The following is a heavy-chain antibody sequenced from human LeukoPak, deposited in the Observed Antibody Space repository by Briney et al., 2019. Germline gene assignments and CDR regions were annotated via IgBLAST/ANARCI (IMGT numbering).Heavy chain of an antibody. J-gene: IGHJ4*02. CDR3: ARMRSGSFGTDY. Sequence: PGGSLRLSCAASGFTFSSYSMNWVRQAPGKGLEWVSSISSSSSYIYYADSVKGRFTISRDNAKNSLYLQMNSLRAEDTAVYYCARMRSGSFGTDYWGQGTLVTVTS. V-gene: IGHV3-21*01. CDR2: ISSSSSYI. CDR1: GFTFSSYS. D-gene: IGHD1-26*01.